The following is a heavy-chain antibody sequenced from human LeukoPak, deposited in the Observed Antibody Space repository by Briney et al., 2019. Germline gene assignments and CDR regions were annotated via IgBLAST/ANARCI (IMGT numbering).Heavy chain of an antibody. CDR3: ARAAVIAGATAY. D-gene: IGHD6-25*01. CDR1: GFTFSSSW. V-gene: IGHV3-74*01. J-gene: IGHJ4*02. CDR2: INSDGSST. Sequence: PGGSLRLSCAASGFTFSSSWTHWVRQAPGKGLVWVSRINSDGSSTTYADSVKGRFTISRDNAKNTLYLQMNSLRAEDTAVYYCARAAVIAGATAYWGQGTLVTVSS.